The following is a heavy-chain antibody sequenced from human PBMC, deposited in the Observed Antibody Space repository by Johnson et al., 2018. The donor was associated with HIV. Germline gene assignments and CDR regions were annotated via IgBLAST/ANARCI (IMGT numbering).Heavy chain of an antibody. Sequence: QVQLVESGGGVVQPGRSLRLSCAASGFTFSSYAMHWVRQAPGKGLEWVAVISSDGSNEYYADSVRGRFTISRDSSKNTLYLQMNSLRAEDTAVYYCAKDWDVVVTADDAFDIWGQGTMVTVSS. CDR3: AKDWDVVVTADDAFDI. CDR1: GFTFSSYA. J-gene: IGHJ3*02. V-gene: IGHV3-30*04. CDR2: ISSDGSNE. D-gene: IGHD2-21*02.